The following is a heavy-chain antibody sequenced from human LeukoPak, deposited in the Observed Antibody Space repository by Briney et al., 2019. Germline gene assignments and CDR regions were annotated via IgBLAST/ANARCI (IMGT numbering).Heavy chain of an antibody. CDR2: INPNSGGT. V-gene: IGHV1-2*02. CDR1: GYTFTGYY. CDR3: ARKKYYYGSGSYYKAYYYGMDV. J-gene: IGHJ6*02. Sequence: ASVKVSCKAYGYTFTGYYMHWVRQAPGQGLEWMGWINPNSGGTNYAQKFQGRVTMTRDTSISTAYMELSRLRSDDTAVYYCARKKYYYGSGSYYKAYYYGMDVWGQGTTVTVSS. D-gene: IGHD3-10*01.